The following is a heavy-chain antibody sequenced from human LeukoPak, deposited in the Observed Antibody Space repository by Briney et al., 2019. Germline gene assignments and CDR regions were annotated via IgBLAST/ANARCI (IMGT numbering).Heavy chain of an antibody. D-gene: IGHD1-7*01. V-gene: IGHV3-9*01. CDR3: TRVTGTTVFDY. Sequence: GGSLRLSCAASGFTFDDYTMHWVRQAPGKGLEWVSCVSWNSYNIGYADSVRGRFTIARDNAKNSLYLQMNSLRAEETAFYYCTRVTGTTVFDYWGQGTLVTVSS. CDR1: GFTFDDYT. CDR2: VSWNSYNI. J-gene: IGHJ4*02.